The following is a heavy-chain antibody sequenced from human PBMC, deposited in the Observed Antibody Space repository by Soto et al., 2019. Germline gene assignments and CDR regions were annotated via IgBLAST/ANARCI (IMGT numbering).Heavy chain of an antibody. J-gene: IGHJ4*02. V-gene: IGHV4-59*08. CDR1: GGSISRYC. Sequence: PETLSLSCTVSGGSISRYCWRWFRHPPGKGLEWIGYIYYSGSTNYNPSLKSRVTISVDTSKNQFSLKLSSVTAADTAVYYCARRYGSTLDYWGQGTLVTVS. D-gene: IGHD2-2*01. CDR3: ARRYGSTLDY. CDR2: IYYSGST.